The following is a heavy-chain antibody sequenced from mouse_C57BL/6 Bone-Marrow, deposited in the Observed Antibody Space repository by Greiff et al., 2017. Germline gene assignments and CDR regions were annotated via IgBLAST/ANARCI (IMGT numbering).Heavy chain of an antibody. CDR1: GFTFTDYY. J-gene: IGHJ1*03. Sequence: EVKLMESGGGLVQPGGSLSLSCAASGFTFTDYYMSWVRQPPGKALEWLGFIRNKANGYTTEYSASVKGRFTISRDNSQSSLYLQMNALRAEDSATYYCARYKSGDVEGYFDVWGTGTTVTVSS. D-gene: IGHD3-3*01. CDR2: IRNKANGYTT. V-gene: IGHV7-3*01. CDR3: ARYKSGDVEGYFDV.